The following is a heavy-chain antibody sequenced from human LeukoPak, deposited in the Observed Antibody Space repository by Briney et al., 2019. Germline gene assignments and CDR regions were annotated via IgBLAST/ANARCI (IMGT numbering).Heavy chain of an antibody. V-gene: IGHV4-61*02. CDR1: GGSISSGSYY. Sequence: SETLSLTCTVSGGSISSGSYYWSWIRQPAGKGLEWIGRIYTSGSTNYNPSLKSRVTISVDTSKNQFSLKLSSVTAADTAVYYCARASTEGDVDYWGQGTLVTVSS. D-gene: IGHD3-16*01. CDR2: IYTSGST. J-gene: IGHJ4*02. CDR3: ARASTEGDVDY.